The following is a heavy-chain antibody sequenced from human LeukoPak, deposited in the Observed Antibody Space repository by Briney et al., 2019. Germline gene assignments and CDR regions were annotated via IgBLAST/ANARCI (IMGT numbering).Heavy chain of an antibody. D-gene: IGHD3-3*01. CDR2: ISGSGGST. J-gene: IGHJ4*02. CDR3: AKDPGYDFWSGLYYFDY. Sequence: GGSLRLSCAASGLTFSSYAMSWVRQAPGKGLEWVSAISGSGGSTYYADSVKGRFTISRDNSKNTLYLQMNSLRAEDTAVYYCAKDPGYDFWSGLYYFDYWGQGTLVTVSS. CDR1: GLTFSSYA. V-gene: IGHV3-23*01.